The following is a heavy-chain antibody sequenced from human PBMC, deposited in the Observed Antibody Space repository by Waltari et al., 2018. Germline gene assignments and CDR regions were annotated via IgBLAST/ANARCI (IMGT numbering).Heavy chain of an antibody. D-gene: IGHD2-21*01. CDR3: ARESSDDSSESIVGPDH. CDR1: GYTFRDHY. Sequence: QVQLVQSGAELQKPGASVKVSCKTIGYTFRDHYIPWVRQAPGQAFEWMGWINSKSGGTAYAEKFEGRVTLTRDTSISTTYMELSALRSDDTAFYYCARESSDDSSESIVGPDHWGQGTPVTVSS. V-gene: IGHV1-2*02. CDR2: INSKSGGT. J-gene: IGHJ4*02.